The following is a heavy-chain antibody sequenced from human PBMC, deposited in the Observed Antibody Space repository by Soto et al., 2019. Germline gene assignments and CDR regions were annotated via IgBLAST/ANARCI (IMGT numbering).Heavy chain of an antibody. CDR2: IYYSGST. CDR3: AREREGYCSGGSCTAGGYYYMDV. D-gene: IGHD2-15*01. V-gene: IGHV4-31*03. CDR1: GGSISSGGYY. J-gene: IGHJ6*03. Sequence: QVQLQESGPGLVKPSQTLSLTCTVSGGSISSGGYYWSWIRQHPGKGLEWIGYIYYSGSTYYNPSLNSRVTISLDTSNNQFSLKLSSVTAADTAVYYCAREREGYCSGGSCTAGGYYYMDVWGKGTTVTVSS.